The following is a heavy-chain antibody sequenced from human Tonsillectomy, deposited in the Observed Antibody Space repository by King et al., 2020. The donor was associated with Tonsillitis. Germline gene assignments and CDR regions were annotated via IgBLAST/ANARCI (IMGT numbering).Heavy chain of an antibody. J-gene: IGHJ4*02. CDR1: GFIFSNFG. CDR3: AKCQDILTAYPPDY. CDR2: IRYDGSKK. Sequence: VQLVESGGGVVQPGGSLRLSCAASGFIFSNFGMHWVRQAPGKGLEWVAFIRYDGSKKYYADSVKGRFTISRDNSKNTLYLQMNSLRAEDTAVYYCAKCQDILTAYPPDYWGQGTLVTVSS. V-gene: IGHV3-30*02. D-gene: IGHD3-9*01.